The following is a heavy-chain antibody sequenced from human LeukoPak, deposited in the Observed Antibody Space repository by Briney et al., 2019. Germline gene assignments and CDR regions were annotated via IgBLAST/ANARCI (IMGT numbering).Heavy chain of an antibody. CDR1: GFTFHHYS. CDR2: ISWDGGIT. Sequence: LGGSLRLSCAASGFTFHHYSMHWVRQPPGKGLEWVSLISWDGGITYYADSVRGRFTISRDNSKNSLSLEMNSLRTEDTALYYCAKDSNTGGYSFGSWGQGTLVTVTS. V-gene: IGHV3-43*01. CDR3: AKDSNTGGYSFGS. J-gene: IGHJ4*02. D-gene: IGHD5-12*01.